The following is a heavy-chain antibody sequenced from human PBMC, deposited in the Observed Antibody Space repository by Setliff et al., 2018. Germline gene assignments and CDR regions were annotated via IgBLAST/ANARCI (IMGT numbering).Heavy chain of an antibody. V-gene: IGHV3-23*01. Sequence: AGESLKISCAASGFTFSTYSMSWVRQAPGKGLEWVSAISGDSEYIYYRDSVKGRFTISRANSKNTLYLQMNNLRVEDTARYYCVNHNPARRSPAGTALDSWGQGTLVTVSS. CDR2: ISGDSEYI. D-gene: IGHD6-19*01. CDR1: GFTFSTYS. J-gene: IGHJ4*02. CDR3: VNHNPARRSPAGTALDS.